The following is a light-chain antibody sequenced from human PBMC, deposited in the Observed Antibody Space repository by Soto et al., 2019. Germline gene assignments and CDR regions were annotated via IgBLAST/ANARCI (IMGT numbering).Light chain of an antibody. J-gene: IGKJ1*01. V-gene: IGKV3-20*01. CDR1: QSITSNF. CDR2: GAS. CDR3: QQYDMSPET. Sequence: EIVLTQSPGTLSLSPGERATLSCRTSQSITSNFLAWYQQRPGQPPRLLIYGASIRATGIPDRFSGSGSGTEFTLTISRLEPGDFAVYYCQQYDMSPETFGQGTKVEI.